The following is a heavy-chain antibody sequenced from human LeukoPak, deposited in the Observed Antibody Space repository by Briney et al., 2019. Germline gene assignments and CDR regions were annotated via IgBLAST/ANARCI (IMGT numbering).Heavy chain of an antibody. D-gene: IGHD1-26*01. CDR3: ARVEYGGSYGWFDP. Sequence: ASVKVSSKASGGTFSSYAISWVRQAPGQGLEWMGGIIPIFGTANYAQKFQGRVTITTDESTSTAYMELSSLRSEDTAVYYCARVEYGGSYGWFDPWGQGTLVTVSS. J-gene: IGHJ5*02. V-gene: IGHV1-69*05. CDR1: GGTFSSYA. CDR2: IIPIFGTA.